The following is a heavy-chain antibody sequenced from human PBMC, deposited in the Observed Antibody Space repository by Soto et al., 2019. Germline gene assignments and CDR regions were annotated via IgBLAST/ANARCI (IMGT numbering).Heavy chain of an antibody. V-gene: IGHV1-2*02. CDR3: ARVGVRIAVAGTTPYDSSGYYYAFDY. CDR2: MNPRSGGT. Sequence: ASVKVSCKASGYTSTNYYMHWVRQAPGQGLEWMGWMNPRSGGTKYAQAFQDRVTMTRDASISTAYMEVTSLRHGDTAVYYCARVGVRIAVAGTTPYDSSGYYYAFDYWGQGTLVTVSS. CDR1: GYTSTNYY. J-gene: IGHJ4*02. D-gene: IGHD3-22*01.